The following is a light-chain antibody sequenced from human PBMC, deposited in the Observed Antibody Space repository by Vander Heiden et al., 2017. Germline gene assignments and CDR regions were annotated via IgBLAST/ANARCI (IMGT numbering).Light chain of an antibody. CDR1: SSDVGSYNL. CDR3: CSYAGSSTLV. J-gene: IGLJ2*01. V-gene: IGLV2-23*02. Sequence: HSALPQPASVSGPPGRSITISCTGTSSDVGSYNLVSWYQQHPGKAPKLMIYEVSKRPSGVSNRFSGSKSGNTASLTISGLQAEDEADYYCCSYAGSSTLVFGGGTKLTVL. CDR2: EVS.